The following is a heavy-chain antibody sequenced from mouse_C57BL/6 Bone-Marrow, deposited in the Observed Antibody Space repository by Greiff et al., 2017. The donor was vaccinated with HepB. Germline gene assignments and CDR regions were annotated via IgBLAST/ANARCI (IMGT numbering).Heavy chain of an antibody. V-gene: IGHV14-4*01. CDR2: IDPENGDT. J-gene: IGHJ2*01. Sequence: EVQRVESGAELVRPGASVKLSCTASGFNIKDDYMHWVKQRPEQGLEWIGWIDPENGDTEYASKFQGKATITADTSSNTAYLQLSSLTSEDTAVYYCTRTPDYWGQGTTLTVSS. CDR3: TRTPDY. CDR1: GFNIKDDY.